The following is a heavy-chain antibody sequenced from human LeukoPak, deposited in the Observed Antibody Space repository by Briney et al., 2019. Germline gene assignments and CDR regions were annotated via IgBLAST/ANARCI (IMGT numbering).Heavy chain of an antibody. CDR1: GGSISSYY. Sequence: SETLSLTCTVSGGSISSYYWSWIRQPPGKGLEWIGYLFYSGNTNSNPSLKSRVTISADTSKNQFSLKLSSVTAADTAVYYCARTFSESYYYYGMDVWGQGTTVTVSS. V-gene: IGHV4-59*01. CDR3: ARTFSESYYYYGMDV. J-gene: IGHJ6*02. CDR2: LFYSGNT. D-gene: IGHD1-26*01.